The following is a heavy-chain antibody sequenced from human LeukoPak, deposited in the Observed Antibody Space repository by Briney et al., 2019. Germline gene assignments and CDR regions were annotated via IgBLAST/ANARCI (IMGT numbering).Heavy chain of an antibody. Sequence: PGGSLRLSCAPSGFTVSGNYMSWVRQAPGKGLEWVSLIYSGGGTYYADSVKGRFTISRDNSKNTLYLQINSLRAEDTAVYYCARGITGTNNWFDPWGQGTLVTVS. CDR3: ARGITGTNNWFDP. V-gene: IGHV3-66*02. CDR1: GFTVSGNY. J-gene: IGHJ5*02. CDR2: IYSGGGT. D-gene: IGHD1/OR15-1a*01.